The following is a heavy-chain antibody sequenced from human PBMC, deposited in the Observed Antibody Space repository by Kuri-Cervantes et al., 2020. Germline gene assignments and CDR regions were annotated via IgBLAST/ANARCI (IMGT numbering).Heavy chain of an antibody. D-gene: IGHD4-23*01. CDR2: IKQDGSKK. Sequence: SSASPRFTFSNYWMSWVRQAPGKGLKWVANIKQDGSKKSYVDSVKGRCTISRDNAKNSLYLQMNNQSAEDTAVYYWASDYGGKGDYWGQGTLVTVSS. CDR3: ASDYGGKGDY. V-gene: IGHV3-7*01. CDR1: RFTFSNYW. J-gene: IGHJ4*02.